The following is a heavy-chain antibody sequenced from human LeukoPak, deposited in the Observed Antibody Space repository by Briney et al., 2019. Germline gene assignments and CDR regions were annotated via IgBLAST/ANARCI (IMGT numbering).Heavy chain of an antibody. J-gene: IGHJ4*02. V-gene: IGHV3-7*01. CDR3: ARQAQWLVNAYDY. CDR1: GFTFSRSW. D-gene: IGHD6-19*01. Sequence: GGSLRLSCAASGFTFSRSWMSWVRQAPGKGLEWVANMKQDGSEKYYVDSVKGRFTISRDNAKNSLYLQMNSLRAEETAVYYCARQAQWLVNAYDYWGQGTLVTVSS. CDR2: MKQDGSEK.